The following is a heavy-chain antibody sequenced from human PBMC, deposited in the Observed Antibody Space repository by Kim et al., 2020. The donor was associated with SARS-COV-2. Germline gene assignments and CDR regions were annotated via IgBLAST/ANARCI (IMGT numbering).Heavy chain of an antibody. J-gene: IGHJ4*02. CDR1: GFTFGDYA. CDR3: SSQIVVVVAATPELYDY. D-gene: IGHD2-15*01. V-gene: IGHV3-49*04. CDR2: IRSTAYGGTS. Sequence: GGSLRLSCTASGFTFGDYAMSWVRQAPGKGLEWVGFIRSTAYGGTSEYAVSVKGRFTISRDESKSIAHLQMNSLKTEDTDVYCCSSQIVVVVAATPELYDYWGQGTLVRVSS.